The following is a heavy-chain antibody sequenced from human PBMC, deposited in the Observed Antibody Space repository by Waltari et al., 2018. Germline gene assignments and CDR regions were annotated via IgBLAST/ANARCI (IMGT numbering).Heavy chain of an antibody. J-gene: IGHJ4*02. CDR3: AKDKEGWSSFDY. CDR1: GFNFNDYA. CDR2: ISWNSGVI. V-gene: IGHV3-9*01. Sequence: EVQLVESGGGLVQPGRSLRFSCAASGFNFNDYAMHWVRQAPWKGLGWFSGISWNSGVIAYADSVKGRFTISRDNAKNSLYLQMNSLRAEDTALYYCAKDKEGWSSFDYWGQGALVTVSS. D-gene: IGHD6-19*01.